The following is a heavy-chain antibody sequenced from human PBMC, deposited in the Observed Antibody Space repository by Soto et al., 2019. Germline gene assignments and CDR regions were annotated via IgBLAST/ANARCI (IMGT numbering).Heavy chain of an antibody. V-gene: IGHV3-23*01. D-gene: IGHD6-19*01. CDR2: ISGSGTST. CDR1: GFTLRNYA. CDR3: AKESVGEEWLVRKH. Sequence: EVQLLESGGGLVQPGGSLRLSCAASGFTLRNYAMSWVRQAPGKGLEWVASISGSGTSTYYADSVKGRFTIPRDNSNNTLYLQMNSLRADDTAVYYCAKESVGEEWLVRKHWGQGTLVTVSS. J-gene: IGHJ4*02.